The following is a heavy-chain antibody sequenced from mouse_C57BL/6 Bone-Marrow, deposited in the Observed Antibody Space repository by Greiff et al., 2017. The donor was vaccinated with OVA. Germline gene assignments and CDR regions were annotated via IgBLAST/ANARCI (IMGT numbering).Heavy chain of an antibody. J-gene: IGHJ2*01. CDR1: GFTFSSYG. Sequence: EVHLVESGGDLVKPGGSLKLSCAASGFTFSSYGMSWFRQTPDKRLEWVATISSGGSYTYYPDSVKGRFTISRDNAKNTLYLQMSSLKSEDTAMYYCARHGDYGSFFDYWGQGTTLTVSS. CDR3: ARHGDYGSFFDY. D-gene: IGHD1-1*01. CDR2: ISSGGSYT. V-gene: IGHV5-6*01.